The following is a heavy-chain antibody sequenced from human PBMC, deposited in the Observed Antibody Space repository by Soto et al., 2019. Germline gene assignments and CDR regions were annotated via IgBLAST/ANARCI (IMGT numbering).Heavy chain of an antibody. D-gene: IGHD3-10*01. Sequence: QMQLVQSGPEVKKPGTSVKVSCKASGFTFTSSAVQWVRQARGQGLEWMGWIVVGNGDTKYAQKLQQRVTFTRDISISTAYMEVNSLRSDDTAVYYCAADRGYLWGQGTLVTVSS. CDR1: GFTFTSSA. V-gene: IGHV1-58*01. CDR2: IVVGNGDT. J-gene: IGHJ5*02. CDR3: AADRGYL.